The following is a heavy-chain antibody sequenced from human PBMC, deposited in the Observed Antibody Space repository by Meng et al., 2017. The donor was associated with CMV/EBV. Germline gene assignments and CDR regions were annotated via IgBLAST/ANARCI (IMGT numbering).Heavy chain of an antibody. V-gene: IGHV1-24*01. CDR3: ATVPYYDSSGYSPDFDY. J-gene: IGHJ4*02. CDR1: STVAQFS. Sequence: STVAQFSMHWVRQAPGKGLEWMGGFDPEDGETIYAQKCQGRVTMTEDTSTDTAYMELSSLRSEDTAVYYCATVPYYDSSGYSPDFDYWGQGTLVTVSS. D-gene: IGHD3-22*01. CDR2: FDPEDGET.